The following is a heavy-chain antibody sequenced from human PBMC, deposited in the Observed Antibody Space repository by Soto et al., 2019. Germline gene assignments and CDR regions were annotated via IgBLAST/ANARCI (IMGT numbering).Heavy chain of an antibody. CDR3: ARKFGSGWSSFDY. J-gene: IGHJ4*02. Sequence: GGSLRLSCTASGFTFSNYAIHWVRQAPGKGLEWVGIISSDGNNKYYADSVKGRFTISRDNSKNTLYLQINSLTPEDTAFYYCARKFGSGWSSFDYWGQGTLVTVSS. D-gene: IGHD6-19*01. CDR2: ISSDGNNK. CDR1: GFTFSNYA. V-gene: IGHV3-30-3*01.